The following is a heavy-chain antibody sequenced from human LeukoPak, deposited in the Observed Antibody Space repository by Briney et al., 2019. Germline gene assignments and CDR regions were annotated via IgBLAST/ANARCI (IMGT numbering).Heavy chain of an antibody. V-gene: IGHV3-7*04. CDR2: IKQDGGEK. CDR3: ARDPWGGYFDL. D-gene: IGHD3-16*01. Sequence: GGSLRLSCAASGFTVSSNYMSWVRQAPGKGLEWVASIKQDGGEKYYVDSVEGRFTVSRDNAKNSLYLQMNSLRAEDTAVFYCARDPWGGYFDLWGRGTLVTVSS. CDR1: GFTVSSNY. J-gene: IGHJ2*01.